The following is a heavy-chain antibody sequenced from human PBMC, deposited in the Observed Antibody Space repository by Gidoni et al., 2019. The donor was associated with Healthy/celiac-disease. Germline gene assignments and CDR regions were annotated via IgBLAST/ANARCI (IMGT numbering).Heavy chain of an antibody. CDR3: ARGRGIAARPPATKDYYFDY. Sequence: QVQLVQSGAEVKKPGASVKVSCKASGYPFPSYDITWVRQATGQGLEWMGWKNPNSGNTGYAQKFQGRVTMTRNTSISTAYMELSSLRSEDTAVYYCARGRGIAARPPATKDYYFDYWGQGTLVTVSS. J-gene: IGHJ4*02. CDR2: KNPNSGNT. D-gene: IGHD6-6*01. CDR1: GYPFPSYD. V-gene: IGHV1-8*01.